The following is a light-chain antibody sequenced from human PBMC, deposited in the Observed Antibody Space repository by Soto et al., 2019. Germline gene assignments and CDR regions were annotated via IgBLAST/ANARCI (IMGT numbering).Light chain of an antibody. CDR2: WAS. V-gene: IGKV4-1*01. Sequence: DIVMTQSPDSLAVSLAERATIDCKSSQSVFYSSNNKNYLAWYQQKPGQPPKLLIYWASTRESGVPDRFSGSGSGADFTLTISSLQAEDGGFYYCQQYYSTPYTFGQGTKLEIK. J-gene: IGKJ2*01. CDR3: QQYYSTPYT. CDR1: QSVFYSSNNKNY.